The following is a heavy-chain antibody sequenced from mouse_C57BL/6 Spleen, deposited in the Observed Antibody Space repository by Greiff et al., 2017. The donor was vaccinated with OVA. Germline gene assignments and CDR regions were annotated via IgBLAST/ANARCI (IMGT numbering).Heavy chain of an antibody. CDR2: IDPETGGT. CDR3: TRGKNYFDY. V-gene: IGHV1-15*01. Sequence: VKLVESGAELVRPGASVTLSCKASGYTFTDYAMHWVKQTPVHGLEWIGAIDPETGGTAYNQKLKGKSILTAYKSSSTAYMELRTLTSEDSSLYYCTRGKNYFDYWGQGTTLTVSS. CDR1: GYTFTDYA. J-gene: IGHJ2*01.